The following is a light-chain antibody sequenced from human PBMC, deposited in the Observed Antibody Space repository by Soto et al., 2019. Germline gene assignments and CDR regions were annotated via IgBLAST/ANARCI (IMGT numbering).Light chain of an antibody. Sequence: EIVLTQSPGTLSLSPGERATLSCGASQSVSSSYLAWYQQKPGQAPRLLIYGVSSRAIGIPDRFSGSGSGTDFTLTISRLEPEDFAVYSCQQYSSSPWTFGQGTKVQIK. CDR3: QQYSSSPWT. CDR2: GVS. J-gene: IGKJ1*01. CDR1: QSVSSSY. V-gene: IGKV3-20*01.